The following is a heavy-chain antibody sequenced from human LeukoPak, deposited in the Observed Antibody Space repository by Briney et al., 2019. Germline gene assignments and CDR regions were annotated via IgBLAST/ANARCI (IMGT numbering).Heavy chain of an antibody. V-gene: IGHV3-48*03. J-gene: IGHJ4*02. CDR1: GFTFSSYE. CDR3: ARVALDSSGYYGPPFDY. D-gene: IGHD3-22*01. Sequence: GGSLRLSYAASGFTFSSYEMNWVRQAPGKGLEWVSYISSSGSTIYYADSVKGRFTISRDNSKNTLYLQMNSLRAEDTAVYYCARVALDSSGYYGPPFDYWGQGTLVTVSS. CDR2: ISSSGSTI.